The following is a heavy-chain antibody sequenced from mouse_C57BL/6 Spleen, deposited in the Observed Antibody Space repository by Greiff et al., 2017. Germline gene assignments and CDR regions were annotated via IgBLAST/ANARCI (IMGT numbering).Heavy chain of an antibody. V-gene: IGHV1-64*01. CDR2: IHPNSGST. CDR1: GYTFTSYW. D-gene: IGHD1-1*01. J-gene: IGHJ3*01. CDR3: ARGGVDYGSSPWFAY. Sequence: QVQLQQPGAELVKPGASVKLSCKASGYTFTSYWMHWVKQRPGQGLEWIGMIHPNSGSTNYNEKFKSKATLTVDNSSSTAYMQRSSLTSEDSAVYYCARGGVDYGSSPWFAYWGQGTLVTVSA.